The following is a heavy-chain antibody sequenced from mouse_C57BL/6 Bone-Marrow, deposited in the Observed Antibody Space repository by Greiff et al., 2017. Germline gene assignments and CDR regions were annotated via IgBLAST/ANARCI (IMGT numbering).Heavy chain of an antibody. CDR3: ARFPHGFDY. CDR2: IYPGSGST. V-gene: IGHV1-55*01. J-gene: IGHJ2*01. Sequence: VQLQQPGAELVKPGASVKMSCKASGYTFTSYWITWVKQRPGQGLEWIGDIYPGSGSTNYNEKFKSKATLTVDTPSSTAYMQLSSLTSEDSAVYYCARFPHGFDYWGQGTTLTVSS. CDR1: GYTFTSYW.